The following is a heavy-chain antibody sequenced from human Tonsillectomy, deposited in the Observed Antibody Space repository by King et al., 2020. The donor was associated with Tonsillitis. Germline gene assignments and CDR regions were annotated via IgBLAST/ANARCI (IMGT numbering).Heavy chain of an antibody. CDR3: ARGYDC. Sequence: VQLQESGPGLVKPSETLSLTCTVSGGSISSYYWRWIRPPPGKGLEWNGYIYYSGSTNYNPSLQSRVTISVDTYKNQFSLKLSSVTATDTVVYYCARGYDCGGQGTLVTVSS. CDR1: GGSISSYY. J-gene: IGHJ4*02. V-gene: IGHV4-59*01. D-gene: IGHD5-18*01. CDR2: IYYSGST.